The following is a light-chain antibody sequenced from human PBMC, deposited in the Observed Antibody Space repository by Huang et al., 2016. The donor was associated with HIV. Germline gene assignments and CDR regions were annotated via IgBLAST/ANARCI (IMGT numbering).Light chain of an antibody. CDR1: QSILYSSTVKSY. CDR3: QQYYSSPFT. J-gene: IGKJ3*01. CDR2: WAS. Sequence: DIVMTQSPDPLAVSLGERATINCKSSQSILYSSTVKSYLAWYHQKPGQPPKLLIYWASTRESGVPDRFSGSGSGTDFTLTISSLQAEDVAVYYCQQYYSSPFTFGPGTKVDIK. V-gene: IGKV4-1*01.